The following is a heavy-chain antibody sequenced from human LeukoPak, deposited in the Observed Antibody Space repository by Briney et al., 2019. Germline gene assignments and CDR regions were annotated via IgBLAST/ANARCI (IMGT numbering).Heavy chain of an antibody. Sequence: SVNVSCTASGCTVSIYTISWVRQAPGPPREWLGGIMPIFHTANYTHKFQRRITITADKSTTTAYMELSSLRSEDTAVYYCARGSGSSLLYYYYGMDVWGKGTTVTVSS. D-gene: IGHD3-10*01. CDR2: IMPIFHTA. V-gene: IGHV1-69*06. J-gene: IGHJ6*04. CDR3: ARGSGSSLLYYYYGMDV. CDR1: GCTVSIYT.